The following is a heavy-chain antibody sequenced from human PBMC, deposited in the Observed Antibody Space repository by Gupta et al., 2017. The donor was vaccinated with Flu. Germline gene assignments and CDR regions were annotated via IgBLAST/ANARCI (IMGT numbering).Heavy chain of an antibody. J-gene: IGHJ6*02. Sequence: DSVKGRFTISRDNSKNTLYLQMNSLRAEDTAVYYCARDQGGSELSGMDVWGQGTTVTVSS. CDR3: ARDQGGSELSGMDV. V-gene: IGHV3-30*07. D-gene: IGHD1-26*01.